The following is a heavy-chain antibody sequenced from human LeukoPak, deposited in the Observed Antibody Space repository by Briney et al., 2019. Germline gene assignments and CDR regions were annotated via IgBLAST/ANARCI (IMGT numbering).Heavy chain of an antibody. D-gene: IGHD6-19*01. CDR3: ARDSYVVAVAGTSDY. Sequence: GGSLRLSCAASRFTFSSYWMSWVGQARGKGLEWVANIKQDGSEKYYVDSVKGRFTISRDNAKNSLYLQMNSLRAEDTAVYYCARDSYVVAVAGTSDYWGQGTLVTVSS. V-gene: IGHV3-7*01. CDR1: RFTFSSYW. CDR2: IKQDGSEK. J-gene: IGHJ4*02.